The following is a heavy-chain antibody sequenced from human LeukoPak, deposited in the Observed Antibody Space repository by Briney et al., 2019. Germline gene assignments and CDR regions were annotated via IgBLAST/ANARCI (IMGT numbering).Heavy chain of an antibody. CDR1: GGSISVYY. CDR3: ARRYCSSTSCPPDYYYMDV. CDR2: IYYSGST. V-gene: IGHV4-59*08. Sequence: SETLSLTCTVSGGSISVYYWSWIRQPPGKGLEWIGYIYYSGSTNYNPSLKSRVTISVDTSKNQFPLKLSSVTAADTAVYYCARRYCSSTSCPPDYYYMDVWGKGTTVTVSS. J-gene: IGHJ6*03. D-gene: IGHD2-2*01.